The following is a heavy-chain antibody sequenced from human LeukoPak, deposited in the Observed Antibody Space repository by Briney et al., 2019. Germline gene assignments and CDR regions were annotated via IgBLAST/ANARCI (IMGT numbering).Heavy chain of an antibody. J-gene: IGHJ4*02. Sequence: PSETLSLTCTVSGGSISSGSYYWSWIRQPAGKGLEWIGRIYTSSGSTKYNPSLKSRVTISVDTSKNQFSLKLTSVTAADTAVYYCARDNYYGSGYYFDYWGQGTLVTVSS. CDR3: ARDNYYGSGYYFDY. V-gene: IGHV4-61*02. CDR1: GGSISSGSYY. D-gene: IGHD3-10*01. CDR2: IYTSSGST.